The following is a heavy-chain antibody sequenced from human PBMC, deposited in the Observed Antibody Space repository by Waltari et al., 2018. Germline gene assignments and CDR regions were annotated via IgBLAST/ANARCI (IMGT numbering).Heavy chain of an antibody. CDR3: VRYEY. V-gene: IGHV3-66*01. CDR1: D. CDR2: IHKDGRT. Sequence: DRRWGGEGAGKGLEGGAIIHKDGRTYYADAVRGRFTISRDSSRNTVYLQMNTLRAEDTAVYCCVRYEYWGQGTLVTVSS. D-gene: IGHD5-12*01. J-gene: IGHJ4*02.